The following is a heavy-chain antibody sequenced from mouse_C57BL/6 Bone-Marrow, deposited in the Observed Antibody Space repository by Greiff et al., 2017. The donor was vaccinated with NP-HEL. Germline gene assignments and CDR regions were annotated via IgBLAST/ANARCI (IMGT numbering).Heavy chain of an antibody. Sequence: EVKLVESGPGLVKPSQSLSLTCSVTGYSITSGYYWNWIRQFPGNKLEWMGYISYDGSNNYNPSLKNRISITRDTSKNQFFLKLNSVTTEDTATYYCAREADYFNWYFDVWGTGTTVTVSS. CDR2: ISYDGSN. CDR3: AREADYFNWYFDV. CDR1: GYSITSGYY. D-gene: IGHD2-4*01. J-gene: IGHJ1*03. V-gene: IGHV3-6*01.